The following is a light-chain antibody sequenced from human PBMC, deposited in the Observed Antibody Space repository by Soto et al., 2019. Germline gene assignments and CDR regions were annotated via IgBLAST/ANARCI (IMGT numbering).Light chain of an antibody. V-gene: IGKV4-1*01. J-gene: IGKJ2*01. CDR2: WAS. CDR3: QQYYGSPYT. Sequence: DIVMTQSPDSLAVSLGERATINCKSSQSVLSSSNNKNYLAWYQHKPGQPPELLLYWASTRASGVPGRFSGSGSATDFTLTITSLQAEDVAVYYCQQYYGSPYTFGQGTKLEI. CDR1: QSVLSSSNNKNY.